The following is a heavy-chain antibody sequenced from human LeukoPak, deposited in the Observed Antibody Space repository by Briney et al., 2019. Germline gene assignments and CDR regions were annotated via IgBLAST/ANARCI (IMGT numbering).Heavy chain of an antibody. CDR1: GFTFSRHG. Sequence: GGSLRLSCAASGFTFSRHGMNWVRQAPGKGLEWVSGISPSGDILYYADSVKGRFTISRDNSKNTLYLQMNSLRAEDTAVYYCAKPYGDYAGGDYFDYWGQGTLVTVSS. D-gene: IGHD4-17*01. CDR2: ISPSGDIL. CDR3: AKPYGDYAGGDYFDY. J-gene: IGHJ4*02. V-gene: IGHV3-23*01.